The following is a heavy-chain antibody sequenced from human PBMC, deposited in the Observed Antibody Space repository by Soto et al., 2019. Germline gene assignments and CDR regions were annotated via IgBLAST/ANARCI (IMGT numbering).Heavy chain of an antibody. CDR1: GGSIGSFY. D-gene: IGHD5-12*01. CDR2: IYYTGAT. V-gene: IGHV4-4*08. Sequence: VHLQESGSGLVKSSETLSLTCTVSGGSIGSFYWSWIRQSPGHGLAWIGDIYYTGATSYNPSLHSRVNSALDTSKNQVSLNLTSVTAVETAVYYCARDDGYTGYEWGKGILVTVSS. J-gene: IGHJ4*02. CDR3: ARDDGYTGYE.